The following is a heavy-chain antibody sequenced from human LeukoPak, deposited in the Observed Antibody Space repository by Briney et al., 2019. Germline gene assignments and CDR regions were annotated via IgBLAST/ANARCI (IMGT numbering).Heavy chain of an antibody. CDR1: GYSLGSGNYY. D-gene: IGHD3-16*01. CDR2: IYNSGST. CDR3: ARGGSYFDY. J-gene: IGHJ4*02. V-gene: IGHV4-61*02. Sequence: SQTLSLTCTVSGYSLGSGNYYWSWIRQPPGKGLEWIGRIYNSGSTNYNPSLKSRVTISGDTSKSQFSLKLSSVTAADTAVYYCARGGSYFDYWGQGTLVTVSS.